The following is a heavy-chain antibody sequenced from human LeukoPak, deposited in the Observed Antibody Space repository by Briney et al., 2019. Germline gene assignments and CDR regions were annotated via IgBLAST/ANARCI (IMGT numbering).Heavy chain of an antibody. CDR1: GFTFSSYS. Sequence: TGGSLRLSCAASGFTFSSYSMNWVRQAPGKGLEWVSSISSSSSYIYYADSVKGRFTISRDNAKNSLYLQMNSLRAEDTAVYYCARAIKGDMSYGYWGQGTLVTVSS. CDR2: ISSSSSYI. D-gene: IGHD1-26*01. CDR3: ARAIKGDMSYGY. J-gene: IGHJ4*02. V-gene: IGHV3-21*01.